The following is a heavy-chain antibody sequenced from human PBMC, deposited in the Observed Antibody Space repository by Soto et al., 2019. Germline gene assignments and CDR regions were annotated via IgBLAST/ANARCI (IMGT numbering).Heavy chain of an antibody. Sequence: ASVKVSCKASGYTFTSYGISWVRQAPGQGLEWMGWISAYNGNTNYAQKLQGRVTMTTDTSTSTAYMELRSLRSDDTAVYYCARDTPLVWRTVSAQSSVFPWGQGILVTVSS. CDR3: ARDTPLVWRTVSAQSSVFP. D-gene: IGHD3-22*01. CDR2: ISAYNGNT. V-gene: IGHV1-18*04. J-gene: IGHJ5*02. CDR1: GYTFTSYG.